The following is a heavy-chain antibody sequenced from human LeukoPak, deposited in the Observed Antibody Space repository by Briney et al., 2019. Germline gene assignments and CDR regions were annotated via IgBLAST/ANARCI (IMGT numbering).Heavy chain of an antibody. CDR1: GGSISSGGYY. CDR2: IYYSGST. V-gene: IGHV4-31*03. CDR3: ARAPYCSGGSCPWFDP. Sequence: SETLSLTCTVSGGSISSGGYYWSWIRQHPGKGLEWIGYIYYSGSTYCNPSLKSRVTISVDTSKNQFSLKLSSVTAADTAVYYCARAPYCSGGSCPWFDPWGQGTLVTVSS. D-gene: IGHD2-15*01. J-gene: IGHJ5*02.